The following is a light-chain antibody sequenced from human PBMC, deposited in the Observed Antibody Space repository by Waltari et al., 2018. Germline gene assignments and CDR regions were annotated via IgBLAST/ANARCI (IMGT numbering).Light chain of an antibody. V-gene: IGLV3-21*04. J-gene: IGLJ1*01. CDR2: YDR. CDR1: NIGTYS. CDR3: HVWHPHVDPGV. Sequence: SYVVTQPPSVSVAPGETATITCGGDNIGTYSVHWYQQKAGQAPVLVIFYDRDRPSGIPDRFSGSNSGNTATLTISRVEAGDEARYYCHVWHPHVDPGVF.